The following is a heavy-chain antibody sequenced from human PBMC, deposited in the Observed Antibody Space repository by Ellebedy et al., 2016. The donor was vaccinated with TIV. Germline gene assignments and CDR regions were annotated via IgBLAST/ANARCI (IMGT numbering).Heavy chain of an antibody. J-gene: IGHJ4*02. Sequence: GESLKISCKASGYSFTSYWITWVRQMPGKGLEWMGRIDPSDSYINYSPSFQGHVTISADKSISTAYLQWSSLKASDTAMYYCARRTGVAVGATPFDYWGQGTLVTVSS. D-gene: IGHD1-26*01. CDR3: ARRTGVAVGATPFDY. CDR1: GYSFTSYW. CDR2: IDPSDSYI. V-gene: IGHV5-10-1*01.